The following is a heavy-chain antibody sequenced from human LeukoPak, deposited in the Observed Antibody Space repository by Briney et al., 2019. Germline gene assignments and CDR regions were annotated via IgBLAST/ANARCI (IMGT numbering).Heavy chain of an antibody. CDR2: ISGSGGST. J-gene: IGHJ4*02. CDR1: GFTFSSYA. Sequence: GGSLRLSCAASGFTFSSYAMSWVRQAPGKVLEWVSAISGSGGSTYYADSVKGRFTISRDNSKNTLYLQMNSLRAEDTAVYYCAKGLLAYCGGDCYFDYWGQGTLVTVSS. D-gene: IGHD2-21*02. CDR3: AKGLLAYCGGDCYFDY. V-gene: IGHV3-23*01.